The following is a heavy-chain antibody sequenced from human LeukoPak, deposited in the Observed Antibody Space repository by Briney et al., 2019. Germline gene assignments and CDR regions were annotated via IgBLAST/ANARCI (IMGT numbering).Heavy chain of an antibody. Sequence: GASVKVSCKASGYTFTGYYMHWVRQAPGQGLVWMGRINPNSGGTNYAQKFQGRVTMTRDTSISTAYMELSRLRSDDTAVYYCAREGDRYYDILTGYLDYWGQGTLVTVS. V-gene: IGHV1-2*06. CDR3: AREGDRYYDILTGYLDY. CDR1: GYTFTGYY. D-gene: IGHD3-9*01. CDR2: INPNSGGT. J-gene: IGHJ4*02.